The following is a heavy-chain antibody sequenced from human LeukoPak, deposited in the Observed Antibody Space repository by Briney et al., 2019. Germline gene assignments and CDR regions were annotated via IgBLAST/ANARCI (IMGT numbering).Heavy chain of an antibody. CDR2: MNPNSGNT. V-gene: IGHV1-8*03. CDR1: GYTFTSYD. Sequence: ASVKVSCKASGYTFTSYDINWVRQATGQGLEWMGWMNPNSGNTGYAQKFQGRVTITRNISISTAYMELSSLRSEDTAVYYCARAPPYYYDSSGYEGYWGQGTLVTVSS. J-gene: IGHJ4*02. D-gene: IGHD3-22*01. CDR3: ARAPPYYYDSSGYEGY.